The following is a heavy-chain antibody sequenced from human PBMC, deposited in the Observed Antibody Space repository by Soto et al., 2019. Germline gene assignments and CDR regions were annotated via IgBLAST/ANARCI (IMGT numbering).Heavy chain of an antibody. D-gene: IGHD3-10*01. J-gene: IGHJ4*02. CDR3: AKDGRGSGSHYKNFGY. CDR2: IYSTGTT. Sequence: EVQLVESGGGLIQPGGSLKLSCAASGFTVGNNYMSWVRQAPGKGLEWVSLIYSTGTTKYADSVKGRFTVSRDNDKNTLYLQMNNQRAEDTDEYYCAKDGRGSGSHYKNFGYLSQGTLVNVSS. V-gene: IGHV3-53*01. CDR1: GFTVGNNY.